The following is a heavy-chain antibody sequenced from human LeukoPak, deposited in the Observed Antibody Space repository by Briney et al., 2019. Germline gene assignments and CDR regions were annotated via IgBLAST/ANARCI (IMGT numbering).Heavy chain of an antibody. V-gene: IGHV3-74*01. J-gene: IGHJ6*02. CDR3: ARDTRSSSWYYYYGMDV. D-gene: IGHD6-13*01. Sequence: GGSLRLSCATSGFTFSNNWMHWVRQAPGKGLVWVSRIKGDGSSTSYADSVKGRFTISRDNAKNTLFLQMNSLRAEDTAVYYCARDTRSSSWYYYYGMDVWGQGTTVTVSS. CDR2: IKGDGSST. CDR1: GFTFSNNW.